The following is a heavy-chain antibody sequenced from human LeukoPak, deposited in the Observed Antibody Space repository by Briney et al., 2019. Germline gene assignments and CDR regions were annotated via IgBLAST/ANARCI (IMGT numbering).Heavy chain of an antibody. V-gene: IGHV7-4-1*02. CDR1: GYTSTSYA. CDR3: ARALDSLGGLSLPDY. J-gene: IGHJ4*02. CDR2: IHPSTGNP. Sequence: ASVKVSCKASGYTSTSYAMNWVRQAPGQGLEFMGWIHPSTGNPAYAQGFSGRFVFSLDASVTTTYLQISDLKAEDTAVYFCARALDSLGGLSLPDYWGQGTLVTVSS. D-gene: IGHD3-16*02.